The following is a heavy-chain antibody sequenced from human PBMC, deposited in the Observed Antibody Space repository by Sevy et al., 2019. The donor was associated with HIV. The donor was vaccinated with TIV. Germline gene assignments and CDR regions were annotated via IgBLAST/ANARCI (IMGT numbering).Heavy chain of an antibody. D-gene: IGHD3-22*01. Sequence: GGSLRLSCAASGFTFSNAWMSWVRQAPGKGLEWVGRIKSKTDGGTTDYAAPVKGRFTISRDDSKNTLYLQMNSVKTEDTAVYYCTTDGGYYLSPVDYWGQGTLVTVSS. CDR3: TTDGGYYLSPVDY. J-gene: IGHJ4*02. CDR1: GFTFSNAW. CDR2: IKSKTDGGTT. V-gene: IGHV3-15*01.